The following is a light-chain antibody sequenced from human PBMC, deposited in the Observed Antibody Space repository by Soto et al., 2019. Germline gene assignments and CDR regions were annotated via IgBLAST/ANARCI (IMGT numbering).Light chain of an antibody. V-gene: IGLV2-14*01. J-gene: IGLJ3*02. CDR2: EVS. CDR1: SSDVGGYTY. CDR3: SSYTSSSTLV. Sequence: QSALTQPASVSGSPGQSITISCTGTSSDVGGYTYVSWYQQHPGKAPKLIISEVSNRPSGVSHRFSGSKSGNTASLTISGLQAADEADYYCSSYTSSSTLVFGRGTKVTVL.